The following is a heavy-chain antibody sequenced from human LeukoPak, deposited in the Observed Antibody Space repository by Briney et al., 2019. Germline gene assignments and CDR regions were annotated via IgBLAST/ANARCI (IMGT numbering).Heavy chain of an antibody. D-gene: IGHD3-22*01. CDR1: GGSISSSSYY. CDR3: ARHSHYYDNSGYYYYFDD. J-gene: IGHJ4*02. V-gene: IGHV4-39*01. CDR2: IYFSGNT. Sequence: SETLSLTCTVSGGSISSSSYYWGWIRQPPGTGLEWIGTIYFSGNTYYNPSLKSRVTISVDTSKNQFSLNLSSVTAADTAVYFCARHSHYYDNSGYYYYFDDWGQGTLVTVSS.